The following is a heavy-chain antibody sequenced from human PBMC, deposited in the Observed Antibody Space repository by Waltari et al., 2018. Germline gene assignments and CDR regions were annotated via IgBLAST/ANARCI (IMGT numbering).Heavy chain of an antibody. CDR1: GGSFSGYY. D-gene: IGHD3-10*01. CDR2: INHSGST. Sequence: QVQLQQWGAGLLKPSETLSLTCAVYGGSFSGYYWSWIRQPPGKGLEWIGEINHSGSTNYNPSLKSRVTISVDTSKNQFSLKLSSVTAADTAVYYCASSNMVRGVIISYYMDVWGKGTTVTVSS. J-gene: IGHJ6*03. V-gene: IGHV4-34*01. CDR3: ASSNMVRGVIISYYMDV.